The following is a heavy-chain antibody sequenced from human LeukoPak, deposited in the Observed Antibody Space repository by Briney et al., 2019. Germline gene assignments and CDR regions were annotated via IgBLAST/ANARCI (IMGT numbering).Heavy chain of an antibody. CDR3: ARVRNYYDSSGSSLFDI. CDR2: INPNSGGT. CDR1: GYTFTGYY. J-gene: IGHJ3*02. V-gene: IGHV1-2*06. Sequence: ASVKVSCKASGYTFTGYYMHWLRQAPGQGLEWMGRINPNSGGTNYAQKFQGRVTMTRDTSISTAYMELSRLRSDDTAVYYCARVRNYYDSSGSSLFDIWGQGTMVTVSS. D-gene: IGHD3-22*01.